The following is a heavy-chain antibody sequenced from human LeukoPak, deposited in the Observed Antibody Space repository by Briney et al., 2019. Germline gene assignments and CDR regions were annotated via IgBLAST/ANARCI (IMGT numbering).Heavy chain of an antibody. J-gene: IGHJ4*02. V-gene: IGHV3-7*01. CDR1: GFTFSTYR. D-gene: IGHD3-10*01. CDR3: TRTGFGELRFDY. Sequence: GGSLRLSCAASGFTFSTYRMSWVRQAPGKGLEWVANIKQDGSEKHYVDSVKGRFTISRDNAKNSLFLQMTSLRVEDTAFYYCTRTGFGELRFDYWGQGSLVTVSS. CDR2: IKQDGSEK.